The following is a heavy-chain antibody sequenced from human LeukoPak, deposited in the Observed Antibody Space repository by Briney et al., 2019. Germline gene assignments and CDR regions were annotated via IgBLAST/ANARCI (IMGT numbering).Heavy chain of an antibody. Sequence: GGSLRLSCAASGFTFSSYWMHWVRRAPGKGLVWVSRINSDGSGTSYADSVKGRFTISRDNAKNTLYLQMNSLRAEDTAVYYCARDHRRSGSRYYYYYMDVWGKGTTVTISS. CDR1: GFTFSSYW. V-gene: IGHV3-74*01. D-gene: IGHD3-10*01. CDR3: ARDHRRSGSRYYYYYMDV. CDR2: INSDGSGT. J-gene: IGHJ6*03.